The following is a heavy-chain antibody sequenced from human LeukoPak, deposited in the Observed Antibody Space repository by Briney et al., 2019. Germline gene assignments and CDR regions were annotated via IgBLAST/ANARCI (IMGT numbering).Heavy chain of an antibody. CDR1: GGSFSGYY. CDR3: ARVSPGYFRDY. CDR2: INHSGST. Sequence: SETLSLTCAVYGGSFSGYYWSWIRQPPGKGLEWIGEINHSGSTNYNPSLKSRVTISVDTSKNQFSLKLSSVTAAATAVYYCARVSPGYFRDYWGQGTLVTVSS. J-gene: IGHJ4*02. V-gene: IGHV4-34*01. D-gene: IGHD3-10*02.